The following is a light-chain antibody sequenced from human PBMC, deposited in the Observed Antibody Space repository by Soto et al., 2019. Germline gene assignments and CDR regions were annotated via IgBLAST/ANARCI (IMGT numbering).Light chain of an antibody. Sequence: DIQMTQSPSPLSASVGDRVTITCRASQTISTYLNWYQQKPGKAPKLLIYGASSLQSGVPSRFSGSGSGTDFTLTISGLQPDDFATYYCQQANSFPITFGQGTRLEIK. J-gene: IGKJ5*01. CDR2: GAS. CDR3: QQANSFPIT. CDR1: QTISTY. V-gene: IGKV1-39*01.